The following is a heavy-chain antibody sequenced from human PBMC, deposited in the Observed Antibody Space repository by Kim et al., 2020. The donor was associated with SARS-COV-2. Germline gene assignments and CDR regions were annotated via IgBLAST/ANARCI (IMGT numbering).Heavy chain of an antibody. CDR1: GGSISSYY. CDR2: IYYSGST. CDR3: ARHFNLRHHWAIFDY. V-gene: IGHV4-59*08. Sequence: SETLSLTCTVSGGSISSYYWSWIRQPPGKGLEWIGYIYYSGSTNYNPSLKSRVTISVDTSKNQFSLKLSSVTAADTAVYYCARHFNLRHHWAIFDYWGQGTLVTVSS. J-gene: IGHJ4*02. D-gene: IGHD7-27*01.